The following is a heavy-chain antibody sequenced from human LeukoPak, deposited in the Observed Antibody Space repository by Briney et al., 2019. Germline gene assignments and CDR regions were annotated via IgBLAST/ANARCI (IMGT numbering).Heavy chain of an antibody. CDR2: ISSSGSTT. CDR3: ARSPAGANYYLDV. CDR1: GFTFTSYE. D-gene: IGHD1-14*01. V-gene: IGHV3-48*03. J-gene: IGHJ6*03. Sequence: GGSLRLSCAASGFTFTSYEMNWVRQAPGEGLEWVSYISSSGSTTYYADSMKGRFTISRDNAKNSLYLQMNSLRAEDTAVYYCARSPAGANYYLDVRGKGTTVTISS.